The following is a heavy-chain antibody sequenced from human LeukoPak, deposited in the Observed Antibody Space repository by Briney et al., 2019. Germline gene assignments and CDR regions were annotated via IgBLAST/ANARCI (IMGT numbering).Heavy chain of an antibody. CDR3: ARVNTMIVVAHYFDY. J-gene: IGHJ4*02. D-gene: IGHD3-22*01. CDR1: GYTFTSYG. V-gene: IGHV1-18*01. Sequence: GASVKVSCKASGYTFTSYGISWVRQAPGQGLEWMGWISAYNGNTNYARKLQGRVTMTTDTSTSTAYMELRSLRSDDTAVYYCARVNTMIVVAHYFDYWGQGTLVTVSS. CDR2: ISAYNGNT.